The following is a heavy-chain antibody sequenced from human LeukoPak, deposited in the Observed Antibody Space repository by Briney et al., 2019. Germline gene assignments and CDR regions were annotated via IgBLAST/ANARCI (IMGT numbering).Heavy chain of an antibody. V-gene: IGHV4-34*01. CDR3: TRGGSDWNYYYFAMDV. D-gene: IGHD3-9*01. CDR1: GGSFSGFY. CDR2: INHSGRT. Sequence: SETLSLTCAVYGGSFSGFYWSWIRRPPGKGLEWIGEINHSGRTNYNPSLKSRVTISLDTSKNQFSLRLTSVNAADAAVYYCTRGGSDWNYYYFAMDVWGQGNTVNVSS. J-gene: IGHJ6*02.